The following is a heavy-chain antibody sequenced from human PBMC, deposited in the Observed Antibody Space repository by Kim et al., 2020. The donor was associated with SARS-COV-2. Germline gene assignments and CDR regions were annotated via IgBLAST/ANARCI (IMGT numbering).Heavy chain of an antibody. D-gene: IGHD4-17*01. CDR1: GFTFSNFG. CDR2: ISYDGSNI. J-gene: IGHJ4*02. CDR3: ASGRDGDYAYFGN. V-gene: IGHV3-33*05. Sequence: GGSLRLSCSASGFTFSNFGMHWVRQAPGKGLEWIALISYDGSNIYHADSVKGRFTIARDNSNNSLYLQMNSLRAEDTAKYYCASGRDGDYAYFGNWGQGTLVTVPS.